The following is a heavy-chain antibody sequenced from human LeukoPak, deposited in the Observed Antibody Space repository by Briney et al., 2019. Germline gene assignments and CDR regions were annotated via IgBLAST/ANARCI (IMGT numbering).Heavy chain of an antibody. CDR1: GFTFDEYA. CDR2: ISWNSGSI. J-gene: IGHJ4*02. V-gene: IGHV3-9*01. Sequence: PGGSLRLSCAASGFTFDEYAMHWVRQAPGKGLEWVSGISWNSGSIAYADSVKGRFTISRDNSKNTLYLQMSSLRAEDTAVYYCARDSNSYGSGATIDYWGQGTLVTVSS. CDR3: ARDSNSYGSGATIDY. D-gene: IGHD3-10*01.